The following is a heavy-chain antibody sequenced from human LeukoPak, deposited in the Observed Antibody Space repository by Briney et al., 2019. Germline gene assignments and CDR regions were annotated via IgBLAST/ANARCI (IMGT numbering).Heavy chain of an antibody. CDR3: ARDHYYDSSVAY. CDR1: GASISSSSYY. V-gene: IGHV4-39*07. Sequence: SETLSLTCTASGASISSSSYYWGWIRQPPGEGLEYIGGIYYSGITYYSPSLKSRVTISLDTSKNQFSLKLTSVTAADTAVYYCARDHYYDSSVAYWGQGTLVTVSS. CDR2: IYYSGIT. J-gene: IGHJ4*02. D-gene: IGHD3-22*01.